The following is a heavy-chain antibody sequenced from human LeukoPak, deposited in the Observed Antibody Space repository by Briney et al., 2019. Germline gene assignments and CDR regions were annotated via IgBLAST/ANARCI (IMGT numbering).Heavy chain of an antibody. CDR3: AREGREGYNYPSLDF. Sequence: GGSLRLSCVASGFSFGSYWMAWVRQAPGKGLEWVANMKHDGIEKYHVDSVKGRFTISRDNTKNSLYLHMSSLRVEDTAVYYCAREGREGYNYPSLDFWGQGILVTVSS. D-gene: IGHD5-24*01. J-gene: IGHJ4*02. CDR2: MKHDGIEK. CDR1: GFSFGSYW. V-gene: IGHV3-7*05.